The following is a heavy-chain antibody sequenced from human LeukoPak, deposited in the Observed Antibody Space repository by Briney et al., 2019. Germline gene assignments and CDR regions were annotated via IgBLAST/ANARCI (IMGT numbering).Heavy chain of an antibody. CDR2: IYHSGST. D-gene: IGHD3-22*01. J-gene: IGHJ4*02. V-gene: IGHV4-31*03. CDR3: ARATYYYDSSGYSTYYFDY. Sequence: SETLSLTCTVSGGSISSAGYYWSWIRQHPGKGLEWIGYIYHSGSTYYNPSLKSRLSISVDTSKNQFSLNLSSVTAADTAVYYCARATYYYDSSGYSTYYFDYWGQGTLVTVSS. CDR1: GGSISSAGYY.